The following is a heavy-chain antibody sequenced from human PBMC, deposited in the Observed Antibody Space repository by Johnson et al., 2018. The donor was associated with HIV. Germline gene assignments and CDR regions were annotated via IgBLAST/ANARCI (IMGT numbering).Heavy chain of an antibody. D-gene: IGHD2-15*01. J-gene: IGHJ3*02. CDR3: ARPTGWLRAFDI. Sequence: VQLVESGGGVVQPGGSLRLSCAASGFTFSNYWMHWVRQAPGKGLVWVSRINSDGSSTSYADSVKGRFTISRDNAKNTLYLQMNSLRAEDTAGYYCARPTGWLRAFDIWGQGTMVTVSS. V-gene: IGHV3-74*02. CDR1: GFTFSNYW. CDR2: INSDGSST.